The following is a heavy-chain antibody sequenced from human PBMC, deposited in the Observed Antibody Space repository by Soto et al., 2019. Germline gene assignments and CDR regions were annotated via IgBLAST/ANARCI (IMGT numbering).Heavy chain of an antibody. CDR2: INPSGGST. CDR1: GYTFTSYY. Sequence: ASVKVSCKASGYTFTSYYMHWVRQAPGQGXEWMGIINPSGGSTSYAQKFQGRVTMTRDTSTSTVYMELSSLRSEDTAVYYCAREVVKYSSSWYGDYYYGMDVWGQGSTVTVSS. CDR3: AREVVKYSSSWYGDYYYGMDV. D-gene: IGHD6-13*01. J-gene: IGHJ6*02. V-gene: IGHV1-46*01.